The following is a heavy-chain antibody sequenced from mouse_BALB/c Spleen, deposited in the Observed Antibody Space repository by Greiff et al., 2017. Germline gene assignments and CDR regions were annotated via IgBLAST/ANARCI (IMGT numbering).Heavy chain of an antibody. D-gene: IGHD3-3*01. Sequence: EVQGVESGGGLVQPGGSRKLSCAASGFTFSSFGMHWVRQAPEKGLEWVAYISSGSSTIYYADTVKGRFTISRDNPKNTLFLQMTSLRSEDTAMYYCARSRDPYFDYWGQGTTLTVSS. CDR3: ARSRDPYFDY. CDR2: ISSGSSTI. V-gene: IGHV5-17*02. CDR1: GFTFSSFG. J-gene: IGHJ2*01.